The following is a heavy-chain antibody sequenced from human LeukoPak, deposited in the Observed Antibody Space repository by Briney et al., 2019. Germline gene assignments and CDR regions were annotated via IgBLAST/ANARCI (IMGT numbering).Heavy chain of an antibody. J-gene: IGHJ4*02. CDR3: ARHQTDYGDPLKFDY. CDR2: INHSGST. V-gene: IGHV4-34*01. Sequence: PSETLSLTCAVYGGSFSGYYWSWIRQPPGKGLEWIGEINHSGSTNYNPSLKSRVTISVDTSKNQFSLKLSSVTAADTAVYYCARHQTDYGDPLKFDYWGQGTLVTVSS. CDR1: GGSFSGYY. D-gene: IGHD4-17*01.